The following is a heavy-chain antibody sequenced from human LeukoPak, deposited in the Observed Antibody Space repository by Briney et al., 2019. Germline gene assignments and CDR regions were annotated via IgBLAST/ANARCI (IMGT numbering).Heavy chain of an antibody. CDR3: ARMPVVVVGGGFDY. CDR1: GGTFSSYA. D-gene: IGHD2-15*01. Sequence: ASVKVSCKASGGTFSSYAISWVRQAPGQGLEWMGGIIPIFGTANYAQKFQGRATITTDESTSTAYMELSSLRSEDTAVYYCARMPVVVVGGGFDYWGQGTLVTVSS. J-gene: IGHJ4*02. CDR2: IIPIFGTA. V-gene: IGHV1-69*05.